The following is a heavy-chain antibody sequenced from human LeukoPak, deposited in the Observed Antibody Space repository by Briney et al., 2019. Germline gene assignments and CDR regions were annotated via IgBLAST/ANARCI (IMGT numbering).Heavy chain of an antibody. Sequence: PGGSLRLSCAASGFAFSSYSMNWVRQAPGKGLEWVSSIRSSSSYIYYADSVKGRFTISRDNAKNSLYLQMNSLRAEDTAVYYCARVSYDILTGYSYIDYWGQGTLVTVSS. CDR1: GFAFSSYS. CDR2: IRSSSSYI. J-gene: IGHJ4*02. CDR3: ARVSYDILTGYSYIDY. V-gene: IGHV3-21*01. D-gene: IGHD3-9*01.